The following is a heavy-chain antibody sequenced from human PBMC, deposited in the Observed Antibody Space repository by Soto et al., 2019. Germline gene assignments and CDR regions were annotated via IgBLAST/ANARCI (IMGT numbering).Heavy chain of an antibody. D-gene: IGHD4-17*01. V-gene: IGHV4-34*01. J-gene: IGHJ6*02. CDR1: GGSFSGYY. CDR3: ARETSVTDNSGYGMDV. Sequence: QVQLQQWGAGLLKPSETLSLTCGVYGGSFSGYYWSWIRQPPGKGLEWIGEINHSGSTNYNPSLKSRVTISVDTSKNQFSLKLSSVTAADTAVYYCARETSVTDNSGYGMDVWGQGTTVTVSS. CDR2: INHSGST.